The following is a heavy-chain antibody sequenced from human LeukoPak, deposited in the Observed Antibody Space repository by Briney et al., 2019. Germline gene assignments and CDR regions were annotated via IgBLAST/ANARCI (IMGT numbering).Heavy chain of an antibody. CDR3: ARDSSGANWFDP. CDR2: IYYSGST. V-gene: IGHV4-59*01. Sequence: SGTLSLTCTVSGGSISSYYWSWIRQPPGKGLEWIGYIYYSGSTNYNPSLRSRVTISVDTSKNQFSLKLSSVTAADTAVYYCARDSSGANWFDPWGQGTLVTVSS. J-gene: IGHJ5*02. D-gene: IGHD3-22*01. CDR1: GGSISSYY.